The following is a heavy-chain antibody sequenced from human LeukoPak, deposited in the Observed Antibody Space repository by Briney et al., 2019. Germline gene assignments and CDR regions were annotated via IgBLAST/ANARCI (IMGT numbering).Heavy chain of an antibody. J-gene: IGHJ4*02. CDR2: ISSSSYI. Sequence: PGGSLRLSCAASGFTFSSYSMNWVRQAPGKGLEWVSSISSSSYIYYADSVKGRFTISGDNAKNSLYLQMNSLRAEDTAVYYCARASSSWWDFDYWGQGTLVTVSS. CDR1: GFTFSSYS. CDR3: ARASSSWWDFDY. V-gene: IGHV3-21*01. D-gene: IGHD6-13*01.